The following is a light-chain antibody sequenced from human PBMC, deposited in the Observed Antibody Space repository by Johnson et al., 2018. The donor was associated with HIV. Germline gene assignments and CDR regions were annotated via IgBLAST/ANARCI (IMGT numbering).Light chain of an antibody. J-gene: IGLJ1*01. CDR2: YNN. CDR1: SSNIGNNY. Sequence: QAVLTQPPSVSAAPGQKVTISCSGSSSNIGNNYLSWYQQLPHTAPKLLISYNNKRPSGIPDRFSGSKSGATATLDINGLPTWVEADYYCGTWDNSLNVYVFGTGTKFTVL. CDR3: GTWDNSLNVYV. V-gene: IGLV1-51*01.